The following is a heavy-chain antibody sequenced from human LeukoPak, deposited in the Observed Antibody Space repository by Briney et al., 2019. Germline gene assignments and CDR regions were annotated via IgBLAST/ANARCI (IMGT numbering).Heavy chain of an antibody. CDR2: INPSGGST. Sequence: ASVKVSCKASGYTLTFYHVHWARQAPGQGLEWMGIINPSGGSTSYAQKFQGRLTMTRDTSTSTVYMELSSLRSEDTAVYYCAGGERSGSFDYWGQGTLVTVSS. D-gene: IGHD1-26*01. J-gene: IGHJ4*02. V-gene: IGHV1-46*01. CDR1: GYTLTFYH. CDR3: AGGERSGSFDY.